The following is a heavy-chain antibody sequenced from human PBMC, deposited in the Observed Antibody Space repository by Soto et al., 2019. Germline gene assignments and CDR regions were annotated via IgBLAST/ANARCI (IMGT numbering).Heavy chain of an antibody. CDR3: ARGHYGMDV. V-gene: IGHV1-2*04. Sequence: ASVKVSCXASGYTFTGYYMHWVRQAPGQGLEWMGWINPNSGGTNYAQKFQGWVTMTRDTSISTAYMELSRLRAEDTAMYYCARGHYGMDVWGPGTTVTVSS. CDR2: INPNSGGT. CDR1: GYTFTGYY. J-gene: IGHJ6*02.